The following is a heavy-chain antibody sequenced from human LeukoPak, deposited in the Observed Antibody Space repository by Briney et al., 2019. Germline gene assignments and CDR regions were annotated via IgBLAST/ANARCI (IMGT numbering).Heavy chain of an antibody. CDR1: GASISSDSYY. D-gene: IGHD6-19*01. J-gene: IGHJ3*02. V-gene: IGHV4-61*02. CDR3: ARDMTGSGWNDAFDI. Sequence: PSQTLSLTCTVSGASISSDSYYWSRIRQPAGKGLEWIGRIYSSGNSKYNPALMSRVTISLDTSKNQLSLNLSSVTAADTAVYYCARDMTGSGWNDAFDIWGQGTMVTVSS. CDR2: IYSSGNS.